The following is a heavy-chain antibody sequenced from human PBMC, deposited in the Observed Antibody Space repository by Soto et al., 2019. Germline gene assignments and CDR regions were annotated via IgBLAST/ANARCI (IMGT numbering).Heavy chain of an antibody. CDR3: ARHKAGRCVSCQS. CDR2: VYHTGST. D-gene: IGHD3-16*02. Sequence: SDTLSLTCNFSGYAISSGFYWDWLRLSPGKGLEWIGCVYHTGSTYYNPSLKSRVAISVDTSKNQFSLKMTSVTATDTAVYYWARHKAGRCVSCQSWGQ. V-gene: IGHV4-38-2*02. J-gene: IGHJ5*02. CDR1: GYAISSGFY.